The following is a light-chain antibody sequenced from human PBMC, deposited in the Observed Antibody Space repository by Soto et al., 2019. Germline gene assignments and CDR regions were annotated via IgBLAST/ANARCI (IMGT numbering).Light chain of an antibody. V-gene: IGLV2-8*01. CDR2: EVT. J-gene: IGLJ1*01. CDR3: SSYAATNNYV. Sequence: QSALTQPPSASGSPGQSVTISCTGTSSDVGGYNFVSWYQQHPGKAPQLIIYEVTKRPSGVPDRFSGSKSGNTASLTVSGLQTEDEADYYCSSYAATNNYVFG. CDR1: SSDVGGYNF.